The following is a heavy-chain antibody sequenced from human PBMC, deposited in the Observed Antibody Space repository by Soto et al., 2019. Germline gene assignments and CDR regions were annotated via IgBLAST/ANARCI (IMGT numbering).Heavy chain of an antibody. CDR3: ARDCSSTSCPTFGFDI. Sequence: SVKVSCKASGGTFSSYAISWVRQAPGQGLEWMGGIIPIFGTANYAQKFQGRVTITADESTSTAYMELSSLRSEDTAVYYCARDCSSTSCPTFGFDIWGQGTMVTVSS. V-gene: IGHV1-69*13. CDR1: GGTFSSYA. CDR2: IIPIFGTA. J-gene: IGHJ3*02. D-gene: IGHD2-2*01.